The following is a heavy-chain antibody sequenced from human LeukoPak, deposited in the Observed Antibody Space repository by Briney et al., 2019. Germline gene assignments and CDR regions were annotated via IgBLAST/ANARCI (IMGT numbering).Heavy chain of an antibody. J-gene: IGHJ3*02. V-gene: IGHV4-39*01. CDR2: ISYSGST. Sequence: SETLSLTCAVSGGSISSSNYYWGWIRQPPGKGLEWIGSISYSGSTYNNPSLKSRVTISVDASKNQFSLNLSSVTAADTAVYYCARSLGIIRAFDIWGQGTMVTVSS. D-gene: IGHD3-10*01. CDR1: GGSISSSNYY. CDR3: ARSLGIIRAFDI.